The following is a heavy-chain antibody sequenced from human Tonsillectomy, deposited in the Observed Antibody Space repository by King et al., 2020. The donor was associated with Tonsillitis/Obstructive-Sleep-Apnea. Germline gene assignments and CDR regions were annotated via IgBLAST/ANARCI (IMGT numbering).Heavy chain of an antibody. CDR1: GGTFSSYA. D-gene: IGHD3-3*01. V-gene: IGHV1-69*01. CDR3: ASGRYYDFWSGYYCDY. Sequence: QLVQSGAEVKKPGSSVKVSCKASGGTFSSYAISWVRQAPGQGLEWMGGVIPIFGTANYAQKFQGRVTITADESTSTAYMELSSLRSEDTAVYYCASGRYYDFWSGYYCDYWGQGTLVTVSS. J-gene: IGHJ4*02. CDR2: VIPIFGTA.